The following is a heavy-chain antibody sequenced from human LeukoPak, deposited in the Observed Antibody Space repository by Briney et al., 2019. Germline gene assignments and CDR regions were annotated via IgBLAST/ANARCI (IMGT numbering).Heavy chain of an antibody. D-gene: IGHD3-22*01. J-gene: IGHJ3*02. CDR1: GYSFTSYW. CDR3: ARTYYYDSSGYWASNAFDI. Sequence: GESLKISCKGSGYSFTSYWIGWVRQMPGKGLEWMGIIYPGDSDTRYSPSFQGQVTISADKSISTAYLQWSSLKASDTAMYCCARTYYYDSSGYWASNAFDIWGQGTMVTVSS. CDR2: IYPGDSDT. V-gene: IGHV5-51*01.